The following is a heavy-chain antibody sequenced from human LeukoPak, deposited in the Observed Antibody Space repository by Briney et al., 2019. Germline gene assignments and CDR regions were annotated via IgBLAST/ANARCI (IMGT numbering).Heavy chain of an antibody. CDR2: MNPNSGNT. J-gene: IGHJ5*02. D-gene: IGHD3-3*01. CDR1: GYTFTSYD. Sequence: ASVKVSCKASGYTFTSYDINWVRQATGQGLEWMGWMNPNSGNTGYAQKFQGRVTITRNTSISTAYMELSSLRSEDTAVYYCARGLYDFWSGYSGFDPWGQGTLVTVSS. CDR3: ARGLYDFWSGYSGFDP. V-gene: IGHV1-8*03.